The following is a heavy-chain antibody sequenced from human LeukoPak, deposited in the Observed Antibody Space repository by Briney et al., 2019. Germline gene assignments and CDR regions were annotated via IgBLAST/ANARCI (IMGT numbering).Heavy chain of an antibody. D-gene: IGHD6-13*01. CDR2: IYQSGST. Sequence: SETLSLTCGVSGGSVSTIGYSWSWIRQPPGKGLEWIGYIYQSGSTSYNPSLQSRVTISIDKSKNQFSLKLSSVTAADTAVYYCARVFAAAAAFDIWGQGTMVTVSS. CDR1: GGSVSTIGYS. CDR3: ARVFAAAAAFDI. V-gene: IGHV4-30-2*01. J-gene: IGHJ3*02.